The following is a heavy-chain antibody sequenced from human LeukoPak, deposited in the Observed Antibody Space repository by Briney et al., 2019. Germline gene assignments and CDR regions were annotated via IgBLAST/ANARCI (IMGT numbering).Heavy chain of an antibody. D-gene: IGHD2/OR15-2a*01. J-gene: IGHJ6*02. Sequence: AASVKVSCKASGGTFSSYAISWVRQAPGQGLEWMGGIIPIFGTANYAQKFQGRVTITADESTSTAYMELSSLRSEDTAVYYCAQSPTFSSNDYYYYGMDVWGQGTTVTVSS. CDR2: IIPIFGTA. V-gene: IGHV1-69*13. CDR1: GGTFSSYA. CDR3: AQSPTFSSNDYYYYGMDV.